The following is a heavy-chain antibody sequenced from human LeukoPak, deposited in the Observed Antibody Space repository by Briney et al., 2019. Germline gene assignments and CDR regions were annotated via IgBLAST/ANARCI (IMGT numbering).Heavy chain of an antibody. CDR1: GFTFTNAW. CDR2: IKGKTEGGTT. J-gene: IGHJ5*02. CDR3: TAGAGWFDP. Sequence: GGPLRLSCVASGFTFTNAWMSWVRQAPGKGLEWVGLIKGKTEGGTTDYAAPVKGRFTISRDDSRNTLYLQMNTLKTEDTAVYYCTAGAGWFDPWGQGTLVTVSS. V-gene: IGHV3-15*01.